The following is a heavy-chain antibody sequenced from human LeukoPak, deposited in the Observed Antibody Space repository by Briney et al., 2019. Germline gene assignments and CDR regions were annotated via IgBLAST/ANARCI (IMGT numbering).Heavy chain of an antibody. CDR2: ISWNSGSI. CDR1: GFTFDDYA. J-gene: IGHJ4*02. Sequence: GGSLRLSCAASGFTFDDYAMHWVRQAPGKGLEWVSGISWNSGSIGYADSVKGRFTTSRDNAKNSLYLQMNSLRAEDTAVYYCARRPTTIHSNHHFDYWGQGTLVTVSS. CDR3: ARRPTTIHSNHHFDY. D-gene: IGHD4-11*01. V-gene: IGHV3-9*01.